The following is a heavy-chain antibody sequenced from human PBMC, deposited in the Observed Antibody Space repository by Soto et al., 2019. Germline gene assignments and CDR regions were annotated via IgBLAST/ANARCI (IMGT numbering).Heavy chain of an antibody. CDR3: ARVEVRYVDWYYGMDV. CDR1: GYTFTSYG. V-gene: IGHV1-18*01. CDR2: ISAYNGNT. Sequence: ASVKVSCKASGYTFTSYGISWVRQAPGQGLEWMGWISAYNGNTNYAQKLQGRVTMTTDTSTSTAYMELRSLRSDDTAVYYCARVEVRYVDWYYGMDVWGQGTTVTVSS. D-gene: IGHD3-9*01. J-gene: IGHJ6*02.